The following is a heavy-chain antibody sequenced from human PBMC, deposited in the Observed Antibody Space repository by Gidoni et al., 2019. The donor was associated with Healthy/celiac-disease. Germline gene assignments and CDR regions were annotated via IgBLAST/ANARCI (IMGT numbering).Heavy chain of an antibody. CDR3: AAPGSGYRRGMDV. CDR1: GFTFSSYS. V-gene: IGHV3-48*01. D-gene: IGHD5-12*01. CDR2: ISSSSSTI. Sequence: EVQLVESGGGLVQPGGSLRLSWAASGFTFSSYSMNWVRQAPGKGLEWVSYISSSSSTIYYADSVKGRFTISRDNAKNSLYLQMNSLRAEDTAVYYCAAPGSGYRRGMDVWGKGTTVTVSS. J-gene: IGHJ6*04.